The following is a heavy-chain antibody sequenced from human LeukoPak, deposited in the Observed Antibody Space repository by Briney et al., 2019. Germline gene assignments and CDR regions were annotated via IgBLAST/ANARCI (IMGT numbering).Heavy chain of an antibody. CDR2: ISGSGGST. D-gene: IGHD5-12*01. V-gene: IGHV3-23*01. CDR1: GFTFSSYA. J-gene: IGHJ4*02. CDR3: ASDIVAPGLHFEY. Sequence: GGSLRLSCAASGFTFSSYAMSWVRQAPGKGLEWVSAISGSGGSTYYADSVKGRFTISRDNARNLLFLQMNSLRAEDTAVYYCASDIVAPGLHFEYWGQGSLVTVSS.